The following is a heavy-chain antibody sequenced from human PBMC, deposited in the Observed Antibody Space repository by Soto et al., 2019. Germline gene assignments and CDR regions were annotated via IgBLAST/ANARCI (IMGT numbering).Heavy chain of an antibody. CDR3: VREPRYCSGGSCSIMGDAFDI. CDR2: IYNEFT. D-gene: IGHD2-15*01. J-gene: IGHJ3*02. Sequence: EVQLVESGGGLVQPGGSLRLSCVASGFSVTDIYMNWVRQAPGKGLEWVSVIYNEFTDYADSVRGRFSISTDSSKNVLYLQMKGLRAEDSAVYYCVREPRYCSGGSCSIMGDAFDIWGQGTKVTVSS. CDR1: GFSVTDIY. V-gene: IGHV3-66*01.